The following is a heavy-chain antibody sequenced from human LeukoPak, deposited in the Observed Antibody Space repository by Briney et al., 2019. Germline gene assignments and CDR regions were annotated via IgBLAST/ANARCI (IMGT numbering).Heavy chain of an antibody. J-gene: IGHJ4*02. CDR1: GGSISSYY. V-gene: IGHV4-59*01. D-gene: IGHD3/OR15-3a*01. Sequence: SETLSLTCTVSGGSISSYYWSWIRQPPGKGLEWIGYIYYSGSTNYNPSLKSRVTISVDTSKNQFSLKLSSVTAADTAVYYCARDHGLFLDYWGQGTLVTVSS. CDR3: ARDHGLFLDY. CDR2: IYYSGST.